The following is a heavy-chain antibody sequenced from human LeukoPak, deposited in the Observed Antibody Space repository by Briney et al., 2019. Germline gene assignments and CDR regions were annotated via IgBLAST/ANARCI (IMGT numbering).Heavy chain of an antibody. CDR3: ARGRGYSYGPNWFDP. D-gene: IGHD5-18*01. Sequence: SETLSLTCAVYGGSFSGYYWSWIRQPPGKGLEWIGEINHSGSTNYNPSLKSRDTISEDTSKNQFSLKLSSVTAADTAVYYCARGRGYSYGPNWFDPWGQGTLVTVSS. V-gene: IGHV4-34*01. CDR2: INHSGST. J-gene: IGHJ5*02. CDR1: GGSFSGYY.